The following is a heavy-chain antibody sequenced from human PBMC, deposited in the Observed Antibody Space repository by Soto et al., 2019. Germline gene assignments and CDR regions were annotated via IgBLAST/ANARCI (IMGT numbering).Heavy chain of an antibody. CDR2: IDPSDSYT. J-gene: IGHJ6*02. D-gene: IGHD3-22*01. V-gene: IGHV5-10-1*01. Sequence: GESLKISCKGSGYSFTSYWISWVRQMPGKGLEWMGRIDPSDSYTNYSPSFQGHVTISADKSISTAYLQWSSLKASDTAMYYCARGAPLYDSSGYGYYYYGTDVWGQGTTVTLSS. CDR3: ARGAPLYDSSGYGYYYYGTDV. CDR1: GYSFTSYW.